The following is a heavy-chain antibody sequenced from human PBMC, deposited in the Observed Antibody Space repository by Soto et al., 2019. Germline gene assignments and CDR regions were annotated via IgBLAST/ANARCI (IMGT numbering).Heavy chain of an antibody. Sequence: QLQLQESGPGLVKPSETLSLTCIVSGGSITRNNHYWGWIRQSPGKGLEWIGSILYSGSTNSNPPRTMRFPLAVETAKNEFSLNMSSATAADTALYYCAGRGSRGWYQGSYFDYWGQGTPVTVSS. D-gene: IGHD6-19*01. CDR2: ILYSGST. CDR3: AGRGSRGWYQGSYFDY. V-gene: IGHV4-39*01. CDR1: GGSITRNNHY. J-gene: IGHJ4*02.